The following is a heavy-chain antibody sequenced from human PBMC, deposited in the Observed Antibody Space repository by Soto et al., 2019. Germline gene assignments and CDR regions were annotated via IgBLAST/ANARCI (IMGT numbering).Heavy chain of an antibody. Sequence: QITLKESGPTLVKPTQTLTLTCTFSGFSLSTGGVGVGWIRQPPGKALEWLGIIYWDDDKRYNPSLKSRLTITKDTSKNQVVLTMANVDPVDTATYYCAHRKEGSGWYVVALDSWGQGTLVTVSS. J-gene: IGHJ4*02. CDR2: IYWDDDK. CDR3: AHRKEGSGWYVVALDS. CDR1: GFSLSTGGVG. D-gene: IGHD6-19*01. V-gene: IGHV2-5*02.